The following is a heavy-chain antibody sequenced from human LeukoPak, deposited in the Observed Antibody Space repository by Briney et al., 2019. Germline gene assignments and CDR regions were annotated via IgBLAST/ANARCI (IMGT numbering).Heavy chain of an antibody. J-gene: IGHJ4*02. D-gene: IGHD3-22*01. CDR3: ASMTYYYDPLDY. V-gene: IGHV3-30*03. Sequence: HPGGSLRLSCAASGFTFSSYGMHWVRQAPGKGLEWVAVISYDGSNKYYADSVKGRFTISRDNSKNTLYLQMNSLRAEDTAVYYCASMTYYYDPLDYWGQGTLVTVSS. CDR1: GFTFSSYG. CDR2: ISYDGSNK.